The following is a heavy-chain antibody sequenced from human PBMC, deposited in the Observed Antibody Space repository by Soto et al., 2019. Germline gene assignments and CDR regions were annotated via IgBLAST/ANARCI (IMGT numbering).Heavy chain of an antibody. Sequence: GGSLKLSCAASEFPFVGFAISWVRQPQGKGRGWGSAISGMGGSTYYADSVKGRFTISRDNSRTKLYLKMNILRAEDTAVYYCAKPLLYYYDSSGNFLHWGQGTLVTVSS. CDR3: AKPLLYYYDSSGNFLH. J-gene: IGHJ1*01. CDR2: ISGMGGST. V-gene: IGHV3-23*01. CDR1: EFPFVGFA. D-gene: IGHD3-22*01.